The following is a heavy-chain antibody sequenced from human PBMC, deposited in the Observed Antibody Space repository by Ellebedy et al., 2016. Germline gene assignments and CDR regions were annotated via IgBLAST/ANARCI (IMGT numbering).Heavy chain of an antibody. V-gene: IGHV3-23*01. D-gene: IGHD2-2*01. Sequence: GESLKISCATSGFTFTKYWMHWVRQAPGKGLEWVSVISTSGGSTHYADSVKGRFTISRDNSKNTLYLQMNSLRAEDTAVYYCAKDGGLGRYCVTISCYSNAFDIWGQGTMVTVSS. CDR1: GFTFTKYW. J-gene: IGHJ3*02. CDR3: AKDGGLGRYCVTISCYSNAFDI. CDR2: ISTSGGST.